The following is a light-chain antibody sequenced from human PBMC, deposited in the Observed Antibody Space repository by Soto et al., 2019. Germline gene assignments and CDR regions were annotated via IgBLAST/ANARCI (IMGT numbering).Light chain of an antibody. Sequence: IVLTPSPRTLPLSQGETAALSCRASQSVSSNYLAWYQQKRGQAPRLLIFGASTRATGIPDRFSGSGSGTDFTLTISRLEPEDFAVYYCQHYCTSPTTFGQGAKVDIK. CDR2: GAS. J-gene: IGKJ1*01. CDR1: QSVSSNY. CDR3: QHYCTSPTT. V-gene: IGKV3-20*01.